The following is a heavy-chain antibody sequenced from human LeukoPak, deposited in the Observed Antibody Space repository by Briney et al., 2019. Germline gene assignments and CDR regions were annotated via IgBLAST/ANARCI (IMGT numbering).Heavy chain of an antibody. V-gene: IGHV3-21*01. D-gene: IGHD2-2*01. CDR1: GFTFSSYS. CDR3: ARDGRCSSTSCYYFDY. CDR2: ISSSSSYI. Sequence: PGGSLRLSCAASGFTFSSYSMNWVGQAPGKGLEWVSSISSSSSYIYYADSVKGRFTIPRDNAKNSLYLQMNSLRAEDTAVYYCARDGRCSSTSCYYFDYWGQGTLVTVSS. J-gene: IGHJ4*02.